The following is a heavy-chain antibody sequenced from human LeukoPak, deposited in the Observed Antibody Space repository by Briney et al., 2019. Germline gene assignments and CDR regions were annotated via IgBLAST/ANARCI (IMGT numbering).Heavy chain of an antibody. V-gene: IGHV4-39*07. Sequence: SETLSLTCTVSGGSISSSSYYWGWIRQPPGKGLEWIGSIYYSGSTYYNPSLKSRVTISVDTSKNQFSLKLSSVTAADTAVYYCARDLYGPLDYWGRGTLVTVSS. J-gene: IGHJ4*02. CDR2: IYYSGST. CDR1: GGSISSSSYY. CDR3: ARDLYGPLDY. D-gene: IGHD3-16*01.